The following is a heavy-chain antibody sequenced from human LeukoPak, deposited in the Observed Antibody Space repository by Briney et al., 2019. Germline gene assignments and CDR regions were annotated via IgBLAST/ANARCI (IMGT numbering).Heavy chain of an antibody. Sequence: ASVKVSCKASGYSFTTYGITWVRQAPGQGLEWMGWISAYNGNTNYAQRLQGRVTMTTDTSTSTAYMELRSLRSDDTAVYYCARALVDGYKELGYWGQGTLVTVSS. CDR1: GYSFTTYG. CDR3: ARALVDGYKELGY. J-gene: IGHJ4*02. CDR2: ISAYNGNT. V-gene: IGHV1-18*01. D-gene: IGHD5-24*01.